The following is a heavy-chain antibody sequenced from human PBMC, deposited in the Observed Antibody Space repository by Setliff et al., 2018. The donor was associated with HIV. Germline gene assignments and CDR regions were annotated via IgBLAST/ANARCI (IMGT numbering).Heavy chain of an antibody. CDR3: ARAPYHHDGSGFKPWAYAFDI. V-gene: IGHV3-21*01. Sequence: GESLKISCAASGFTFGDYTMNWVRQAPGKGLEWVSCISSSRNYRHYADSVKGRFTISRDNAKNSLYLEMNSLRAEDTAVYYCARAPYHHDGSGFKPWAYAFDIWGQGTMVTVSS. D-gene: IGHD3-22*01. CDR1: GFTFGDYT. J-gene: IGHJ3*02. CDR2: ISSSRNYR.